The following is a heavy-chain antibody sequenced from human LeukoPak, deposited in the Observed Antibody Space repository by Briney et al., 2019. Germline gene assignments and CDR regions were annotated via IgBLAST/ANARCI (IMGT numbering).Heavy chain of an antibody. CDR3: ASPLGGTEGAFDY. CDR1: GGSISSSSYY. J-gene: IGHJ4*02. CDR2: IYYSGST. D-gene: IGHD6-19*01. Sequence: KPSETLSLTCTVSGGSISSSSYYWGWIRQPPGKGLEWIGSIYYSGSTYYNPSLKSRVTISVDTSKNQFSLKLSSVTAADTAVYYCASPLGGTEGAFDYWGQGTLVTVSS. V-gene: IGHV4-39*01.